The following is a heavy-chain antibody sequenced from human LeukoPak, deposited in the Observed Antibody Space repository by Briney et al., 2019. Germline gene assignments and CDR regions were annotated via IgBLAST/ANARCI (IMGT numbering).Heavy chain of an antibody. CDR1: GFTFSSYE. J-gene: IGHJ4*02. CDR2: IQHDGSNK. Sequence: GGSLRLSCAASGFTFSSYEMNWVRQAPGKGLEWVAFIQHDGSNKYYGDSVKGRFTISRDNSKSTLSLQMNSLRAEDTAIYYCATYRQVLLPFESWGQGTLVTVSS. D-gene: IGHD2-8*02. CDR3: ATYRQVLLPFES. V-gene: IGHV3-30*02.